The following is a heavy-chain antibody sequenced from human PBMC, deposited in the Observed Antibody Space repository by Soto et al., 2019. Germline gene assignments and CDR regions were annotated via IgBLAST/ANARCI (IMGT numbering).Heavy chain of an antibody. Sequence: QVQLVQSGAEVKKPGSSVKVSCKASGGTFSSYTFSWVRQAPGQGLEWMGRIIPILDKTNYAQKFQGRVTITADRFTSTAYMELSSLKSEDTAIYYCARDFRFAESEDAFDVWGQGTMVTVSS. D-gene: IGHD3-10*01. J-gene: IGHJ3*01. CDR1: GGTFSSYT. CDR3: ARDFRFAESEDAFDV. CDR2: IIPILDKT. V-gene: IGHV1-69*08.